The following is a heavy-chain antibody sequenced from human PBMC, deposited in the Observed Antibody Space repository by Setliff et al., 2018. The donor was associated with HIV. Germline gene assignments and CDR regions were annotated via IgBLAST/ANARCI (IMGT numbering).Heavy chain of an antibody. V-gene: IGHV4-4*07. D-gene: IGHD2-21*01. J-gene: IGHJ2*01. CDR2: VSSRGDT. CDR3: ARRRETIVVVIGIPNWYFDL. Sequence: PSETLSLTCTVSDSGTYYWSWIRQPAGKGLERIGRVSSRGDTNYNPSLKSRVTMSVDTSKNQFSLKLTSVTASDTAVYYCARRRETIVVVIGIPNWYFDLWCRGTLVTVSS. CDR1: DSGTYY.